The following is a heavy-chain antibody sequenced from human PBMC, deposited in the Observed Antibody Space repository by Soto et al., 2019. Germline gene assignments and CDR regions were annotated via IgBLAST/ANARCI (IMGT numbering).Heavy chain of an antibody. D-gene: IGHD3-3*01. CDR1: GFTFSDYY. CDR2: ISSSGSTI. V-gene: IGHV3-11*01. CDR3: AGGMEYDFWSGYSQNWFDP. Sequence: GGSLRLSCAASGFTFSDYYMSWIRQAPGKGLEWVSYISSSGSTIYYADSVKGRFTISRDNAKNSLYLQMNSLRAEDTAVYYCAGGMEYDFWSGYSQNWFDPWGQGTLVTVSS. J-gene: IGHJ5*02.